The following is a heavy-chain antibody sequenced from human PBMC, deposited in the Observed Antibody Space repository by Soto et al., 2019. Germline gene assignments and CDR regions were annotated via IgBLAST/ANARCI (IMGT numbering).Heavy chain of an antibody. CDR1: GYSFTSYW. CDR2: IDPSDSYT. V-gene: IGHV5-10-1*01. D-gene: IGHD3-3*01. CDR3: ARVYYDFGSGYYTDYYYYGMDV. J-gene: IGHJ6*02. Sequence: PGESLKISCKGSGYSFTSYWISWVRQMPGKGREWMGRIDPSDSYTNYSPSFQGHVTISADKSISTAYLQWSSLKASDTAMHYCARVYYDFGSGYYTDYYYYGMDVWGQGTTVTVSS.